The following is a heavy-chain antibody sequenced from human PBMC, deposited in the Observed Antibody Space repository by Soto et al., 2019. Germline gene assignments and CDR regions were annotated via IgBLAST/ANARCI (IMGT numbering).Heavy chain of an antibody. J-gene: IGHJ6*02. V-gene: IGHV4-31*03. CDR1: DGSIISGGYY. CDR2: IYYSGST. Sequence: SLTCTVADGSIISGGYYWSWIRQHPGKGLEWIGYIYYSGSTYYNPSLKSRVTISVDTSKNQFSLKLSSVTAADTAVYYCAREEVAMEYGMDVWGQGTTVTVSS. D-gene: IGHD2-15*01. CDR3: AREEVAMEYGMDV.